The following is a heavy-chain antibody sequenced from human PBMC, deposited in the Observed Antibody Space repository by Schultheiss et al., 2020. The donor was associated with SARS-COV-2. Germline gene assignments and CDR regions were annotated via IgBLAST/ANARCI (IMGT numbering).Heavy chain of an antibody. CDR3: ARDNQVFFSSGHDY. J-gene: IGHJ4*02. CDR2: IYSGGTT. Sequence: GESLKISCAASGFTFSSYSMNWVRQAPGKGLEWVSVIYSGGTTYYADSVKGRFTISRDNVRSSLFLQMSSLRAEDTAVYFCARDNQVFFSSGHDYWGQGTLVTVSS. V-gene: IGHV3-53*01. CDR1: GFTFSSYS. D-gene: IGHD6-19*01.